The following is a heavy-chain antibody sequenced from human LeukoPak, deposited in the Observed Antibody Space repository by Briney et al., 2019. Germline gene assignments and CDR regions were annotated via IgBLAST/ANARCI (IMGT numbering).Heavy chain of an antibody. J-gene: IGHJ5*02. CDR2: ISSSSSYI. CDR1: GFTFSSYS. V-gene: IGHV3-21*04. CDR3: AINGGSYSFDT. Sequence: PGGSLRLSCAASGFTFSSYSMNWVRQAPGKGLEWVSSISSSSSYIYYADSVKGRFTISRDNAKNSLYLQMNSLRADDTAVYYCAINGGSYSFDTWGQGTLVTVSS. D-gene: IGHD2-15*01.